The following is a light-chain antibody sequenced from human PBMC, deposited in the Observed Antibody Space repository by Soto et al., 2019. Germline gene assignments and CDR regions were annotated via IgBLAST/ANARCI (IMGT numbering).Light chain of an antibody. J-gene: IGKJ3*01. Sequence: DIQMTQAPSSLSASVGDRVTITCRASQSISRHVNWYQQKPRKAPRLLIFAASSLQGGVPSRFSGSGSGTDFTLTISSLQPEDFATYYCQHTYNTPFTFGPGTKVDIK. V-gene: IGKV1-39*01. CDR1: QSISRH. CDR2: AAS. CDR3: QHTYNTPFT.